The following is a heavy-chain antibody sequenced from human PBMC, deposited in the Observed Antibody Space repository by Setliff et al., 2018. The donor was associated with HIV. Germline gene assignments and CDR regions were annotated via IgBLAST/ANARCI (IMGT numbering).Heavy chain of an antibody. CDR1: GYTFTSYG. Sequence: ASVKVSCKASGYTFTSYGISWVRQAPGQGLEWMGWISAYNGNTNYAQKRQGRVTMTTDTSTSTAYMELRSLRSDDTAVYYCARDQLLWFGDPGWFDPWGQGTLVTVSS. CDR3: ARDQLLWFGDPGWFDP. J-gene: IGHJ5*02. D-gene: IGHD3-10*01. V-gene: IGHV1-18*01. CDR2: ISAYNGNT.